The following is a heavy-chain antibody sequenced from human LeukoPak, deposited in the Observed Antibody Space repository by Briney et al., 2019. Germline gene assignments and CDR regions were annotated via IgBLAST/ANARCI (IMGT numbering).Heavy chain of an antibody. CDR1: GASISNHY. CDR3: ARMSVNPVARAIVLFDP. Sequence: SETLSLTCSVSGASISNHYWSWIRLPPGKGLEWIGYISNTGRTNYNPSLKSRVTISADTSKNQFSLKVNSVIAADTAVYYCARMSVNPVARAIVLFDPWGQGTLVTVSS. V-gene: IGHV4-59*11. J-gene: IGHJ5*02. D-gene: IGHD6-19*01. CDR2: ISNTGRT.